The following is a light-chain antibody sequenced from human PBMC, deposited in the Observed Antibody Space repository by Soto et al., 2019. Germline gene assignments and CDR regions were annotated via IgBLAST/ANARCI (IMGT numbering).Light chain of an antibody. CDR3: AAWDASLSGVV. J-gene: IGLJ2*01. Sequence: QAVVTQPPAASGTPGQRVTISCSGNTSNIGSSYVYWYQQLPGMAPKLLMFGNNQRPSGVPDRFSGSKSGTSASLAISGLRSEDEADYHCAAWDASLSGVVFGGGTKLTVL. CDR2: GNN. CDR1: TSNIGSSY. V-gene: IGLV1-47*01.